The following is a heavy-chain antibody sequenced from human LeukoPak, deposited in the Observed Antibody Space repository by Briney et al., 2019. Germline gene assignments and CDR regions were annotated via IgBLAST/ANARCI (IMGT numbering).Heavy chain of an antibody. V-gene: IGHV4-38-2*02. J-gene: IGHJ4*02. D-gene: IGHD6-19*01. CDR1: GYSINSGYY. Sequence: SSETLSLTCTVSGYSINSGYYWGWIRQTPGKGLEWIGSIWHTGSTYYNPSLKSRVTISVDTSKNQFSLKLTSVTAADTAVYYCARITDLSVATDYWGQGTLDTVSP. CDR2: IWHTGST. CDR3: ARITDLSVATDY.